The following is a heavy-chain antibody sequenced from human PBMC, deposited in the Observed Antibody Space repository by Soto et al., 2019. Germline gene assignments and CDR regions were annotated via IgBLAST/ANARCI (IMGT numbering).Heavy chain of an antibody. CDR3: ATSYGSGSRAFDF. V-gene: IGHV1-69*04. D-gene: IGHD3-10*01. J-gene: IGHJ4*02. CDR1: GDTFNFYS. Sequence: QVQLVQSGAEVKRPGSSVKVSCKASGDTFNFYSINWVRQAPGLGLEWMGRVNPILSMSNYAQRFQGRVTXTXDXXTSTAYMDLSGLRSEDTAIYYCATSYGSGSRAFDFWGQGALVTVSS. CDR2: VNPILSMS.